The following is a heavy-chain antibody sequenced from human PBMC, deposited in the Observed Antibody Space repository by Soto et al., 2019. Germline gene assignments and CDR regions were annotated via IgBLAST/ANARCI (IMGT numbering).Heavy chain of an antibody. V-gene: IGHV1-18*01. CDR2: ISAYNGNT. CDR1: GYTFTSYG. Sequence: QFQLVQSGAEVKKPGASVKVSCKASGYTFTSYGISWVRQAPGQGLEWMGWISAYNGNTNYAQKLQGRVTMTTDTATSAAYMELRSLRSDDRAVYYCARALGAVVVVAATPVWYNWFDPWGQGTLVTVSA. CDR3: ARALGAVVVVAATPVWYNWFDP. D-gene: IGHD2-15*01. J-gene: IGHJ5*02.